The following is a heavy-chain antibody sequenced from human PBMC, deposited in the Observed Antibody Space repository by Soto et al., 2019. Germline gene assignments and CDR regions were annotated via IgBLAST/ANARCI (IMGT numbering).Heavy chain of an antibody. CDR3: ARDRDGLKDNVLVPPAMDY. D-gene: IGHD2-2*01. CDR1: GFTFSSYA. Sequence: GGSLRLSCAASGFTFSSYAMHWVRQAPGKGLEWVAVISYDGSNKYYADSVKGRFTISRDNSKNTLYLQMNSLRAEDTAVYYCARDRDGLKDNVLVPPAMDYWGQGT. V-gene: IGHV3-30-3*01. J-gene: IGHJ4*02. CDR2: ISYDGSNK.